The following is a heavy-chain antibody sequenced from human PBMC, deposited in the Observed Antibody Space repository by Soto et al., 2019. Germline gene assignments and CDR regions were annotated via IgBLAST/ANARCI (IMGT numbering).Heavy chain of an antibody. V-gene: IGHV3-72*01. J-gene: IGHJ4*02. CDR2: SRHKGESFTT. CDR1: GFTFSDHY. CDR3: SGGVGGGGYNDY. Sequence: EVQLVESGGGLVQPGGSLRLSCATSGFTFSDHYMDWVRRAPGKGLEWVGRSRHKGESFTTAYAASVKGRFTISRDDSRKSLVLQMNSMKTEDTAVYYCSGGVGGGGYNDYWGQGTLVTVSS. D-gene: IGHD5-12*01.